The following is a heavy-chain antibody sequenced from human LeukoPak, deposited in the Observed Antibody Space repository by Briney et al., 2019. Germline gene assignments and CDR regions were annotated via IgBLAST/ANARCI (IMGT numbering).Heavy chain of an antibody. CDR1: GFTFSNYA. D-gene: IGHD5-12*01. V-gene: IGHV3-23*01. CDR3: AKGATRVQRRFYY. J-gene: IGHJ4*02. CDR2: ISGNGGST. Sequence: GGSLRLSCAASGFTFSNYAMNWVRQAPGKGLVWVSPISGNGGSTYYADSVKGRFTISRDNSKNTLYLQMNSLRAEDTAVYYCAKGATRVQRRFYYWGQGTLVSVSS.